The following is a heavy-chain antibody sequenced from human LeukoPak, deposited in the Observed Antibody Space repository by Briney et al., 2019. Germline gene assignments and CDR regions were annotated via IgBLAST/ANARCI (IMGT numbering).Heavy chain of an antibody. D-gene: IGHD3-16*02. J-gene: IGHJ6*03. Sequence: RVFLRLTRAASGLTVSDYNMRWIRQAPGIGQKWVSYISSSGSTIYYADSVKGRFTISRDNAKNSLYLQMNSLRAEDTAVYYCARVPHYVWGSYRRHDFYDKDVWGKGTTVTVSS. CDR3: ARVPHYVWGSYRRHDFYDKDV. CDR2: ISSSGSTI. V-gene: IGHV3-11*01. CDR1: GLTVSDYN.